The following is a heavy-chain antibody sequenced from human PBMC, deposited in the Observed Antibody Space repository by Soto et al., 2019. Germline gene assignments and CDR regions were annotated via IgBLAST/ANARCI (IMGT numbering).Heavy chain of an antibody. CDR2: IHYSGSS. CDR1: GGSISRYY. V-gene: IGHV4-59*01. Sequence: SETLSLTCTVSGGSISRYYWSWIRQPPGKGLEWIGYIHYSGSSIYNPSLKSRVTIAVDTSKNQFSLKLSSVTAADTAVYYCARVGGSGRYNFDNWGQGTLDTVSS. J-gene: IGHJ4*02. D-gene: IGHD6-19*01. CDR3: ARVGGSGRYNFDN.